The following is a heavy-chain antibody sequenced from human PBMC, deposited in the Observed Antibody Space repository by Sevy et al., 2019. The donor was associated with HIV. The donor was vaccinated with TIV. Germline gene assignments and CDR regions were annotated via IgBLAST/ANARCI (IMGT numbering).Heavy chain of an antibody. J-gene: IGHJ4*02. CDR3: ARDLFYYDSSGRLGLDY. V-gene: IGHV3-30-3*01. CDR2: ISYDGSNK. CDR1: GFTFSSYA. D-gene: IGHD3-22*01. Sequence: GGSLRLSCAASGFTFSSYAMHWVRQAPGKGLEWVAVISYDGSNKYYADSVKGRFTIARDNSKNTLYLQMNSLRAKDTAVYHCARDLFYYDSSGRLGLDYWGQGTLVTVSS.